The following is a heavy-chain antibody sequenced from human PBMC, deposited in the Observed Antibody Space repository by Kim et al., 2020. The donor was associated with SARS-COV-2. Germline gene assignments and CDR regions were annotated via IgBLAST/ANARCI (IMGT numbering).Heavy chain of an antibody. Sequence: AASVKVRLIISRDPSKNTLDLQMNSLRAEDTAVYYCATVVFYYDAGYFKNWGQGTLVIVSS. CDR3: ATVVFYYDAGYFKN. D-gene: IGHD3-22*01. V-gene: IGHV3-66*01. J-gene: IGHJ1*01.